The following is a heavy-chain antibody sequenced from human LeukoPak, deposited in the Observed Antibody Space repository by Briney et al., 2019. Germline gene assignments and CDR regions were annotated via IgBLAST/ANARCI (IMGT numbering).Heavy chain of an antibody. J-gene: IGHJ6*02. CDR1: GFTFSSYA. CDR3: ARTVTGTFYYYGMDV. V-gene: IGHV3-30-3*01. CDR2: ISYDGSNK. Sequence: GGSLRLSCAASGFTFSSYAMHWVRQAPGKGLEWVAVISYDGSNKYYADSVKGRFTISRDNSKNTLYLQMNSLRAEDTAVYYRARTVTGTFYYYGMDVWGQGTSVTVSS. D-gene: IGHD1-20*01.